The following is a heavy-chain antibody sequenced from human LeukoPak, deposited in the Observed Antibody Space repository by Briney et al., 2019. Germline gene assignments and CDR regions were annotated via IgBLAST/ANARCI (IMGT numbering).Heavy chain of an antibody. Sequence: GGSLRLSCAASGFTFSSYSMNWVRQAPGKGLEGVSSISSSSSYIYYADSVKGRFTICKDNAKNSLYLQMNSLRAEDTALYYCARDDYGGPKYWGQGTLVTVSS. D-gene: IGHD4/OR15-4a*01. CDR3: ARDDYGGPKY. J-gene: IGHJ4*02. CDR2: ISSSSSYI. V-gene: IGHV3-21*01. CDR1: GFTFSSYS.